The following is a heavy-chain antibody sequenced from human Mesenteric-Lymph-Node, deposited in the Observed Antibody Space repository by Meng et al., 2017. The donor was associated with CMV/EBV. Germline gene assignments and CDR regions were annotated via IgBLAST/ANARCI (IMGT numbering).Heavy chain of an antibody. V-gene: IGHV4-39*07. J-gene: IGHJ5*02. D-gene: IGHD1-26*01. Sequence: GSLRLSCTVSGDSITSSYLYWGWIRQPPGKGLEWIGSVYSSASTYPNPSFQSRLTISVDTSKNHFSLKLSSVTAADTALYYCARGGNWFDPWGQGTLVTVSS. CDR2: VYSSAST. CDR1: GDSITSSYLY. CDR3: ARGGNWFDP.